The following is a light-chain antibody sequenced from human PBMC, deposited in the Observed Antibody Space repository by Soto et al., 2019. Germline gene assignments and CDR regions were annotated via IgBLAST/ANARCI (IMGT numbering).Light chain of an antibody. V-gene: IGLV2-14*01. Sequence: QSALTQPASVSGSPGQWITISCTGTSSDVGGYNYVSWYQQHPGKAPKLMIYDVSNRPSGVSNRFSGSKSGNTASLTISGLQAEDEADYYCSSYTSSSCYVFGTGTKVTVL. J-gene: IGLJ1*01. CDR2: DVS. CDR3: SSYTSSSCYV. CDR1: SSDVGGYNY.